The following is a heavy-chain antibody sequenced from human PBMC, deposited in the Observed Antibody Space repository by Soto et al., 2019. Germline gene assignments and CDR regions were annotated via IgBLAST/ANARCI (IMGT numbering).Heavy chain of an antibody. D-gene: IGHD5-12*01. CDR2: IIPIFGTA. J-gene: IGHJ6*02. CDR3: ARGGDSGYDLDYYYYYGMDV. CDR1: GGTFRSYA. Sequence: AVKVSCQSSGGTFRSYAISGVRQSPGQGLAWMVGIIPIFGTANYAQKFQGRVTITADKSTSTAYMELSSLRSEDTAVYYCARGGDSGYDLDYYYYYGMDVWGQGTTVTVSS. V-gene: IGHV1-69*06.